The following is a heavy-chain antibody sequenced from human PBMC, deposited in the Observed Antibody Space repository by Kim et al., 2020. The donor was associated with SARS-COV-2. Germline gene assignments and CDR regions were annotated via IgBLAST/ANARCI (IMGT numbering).Heavy chain of an antibody. V-gene: IGHV3-48*02. J-gene: IGHJ4*02. CDR2: IDANGETI. D-gene: IGHD3-22*01. CDR1: GFTFSPYT. CDR3: ARDLAYYERSAYLFDY. Sequence: GGSLRLSCAASGFTFSPYTMNWVRQAPGKGLEWVSFIDANGETIHYADSVRGRFTISRDNATNSLFLQMNSLRDEDTAVYYCARDLAYYERSAYLFDYWGQGSL.